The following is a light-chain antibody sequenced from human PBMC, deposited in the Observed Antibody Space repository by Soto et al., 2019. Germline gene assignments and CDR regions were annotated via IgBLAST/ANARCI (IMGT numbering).Light chain of an antibody. CDR1: QSVSSNY. V-gene: IGKV3-20*01. Sequence: EIVLTQSPGTLSLSPGERATLSCRASQSVSSNYLAWYQRKPGQAPTLLIYGASSRAIDIPNRFSGSGSGTDFTLTITRLEPEDFAVYYCQQYGSSPPTFVQGTKVEI. CDR3: QQYGSSPPT. CDR2: GAS. J-gene: IGKJ1*01.